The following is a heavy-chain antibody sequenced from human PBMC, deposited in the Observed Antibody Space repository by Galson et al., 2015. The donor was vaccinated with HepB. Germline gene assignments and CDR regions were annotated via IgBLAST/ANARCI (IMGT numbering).Heavy chain of an antibody. Sequence: QSGAEVKKPGESLRISCKGSGYSFSSYWISWVRQTPGKGLEWMGRIDPSDSYTNISPSFQGHVTISADKFTSTAFLQWSSLKASDTATYYCARLRWSGGSFYGMGVWGQGTTVTVSS. CDR3: ARLRWSGGSFYGMGV. D-gene: IGHD2-15*01. V-gene: IGHV5-10-1*01. CDR2: IDPSDSYT. J-gene: IGHJ6*02. CDR1: GYSFSSYW.